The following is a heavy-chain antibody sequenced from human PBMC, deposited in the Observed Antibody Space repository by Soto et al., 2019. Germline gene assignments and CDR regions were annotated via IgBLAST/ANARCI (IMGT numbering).Heavy chain of an antibody. V-gene: IGHV4-31*03. CDR1: GASISSGGGYY. J-gene: IGHJ4*02. CDR2: IHYSGTT. D-gene: IGHD1-1*01. CDR3: ARADWNPAFDF. Sequence: QVQLQESGPGLLEPSQTLTLICTVSGASISSGGGYYWTWIRQRPRKGLEWIGYIHYSGTTYYNPSLESRVIMSVDTSKNQFSLKLSSVTPADTAVYYCARADWNPAFDFWGQGTLVTVSS.